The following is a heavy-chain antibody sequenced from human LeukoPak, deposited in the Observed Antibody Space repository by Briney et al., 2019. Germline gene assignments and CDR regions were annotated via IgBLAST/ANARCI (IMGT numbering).Heavy chain of an antibody. Sequence: GGSLRLSCAASGFTFSSYAMHWVRQAPGKGLEWVAVISYDGSNKYYADSVKGRFTISRDNSKDTLYLQMNSLRAEDTAVYYCARDRTRDGYNQGRVFDYWGQGTLVTVSS. D-gene: IGHD5-24*01. CDR2: ISYDGSNK. J-gene: IGHJ4*02. V-gene: IGHV3-30-3*01. CDR3: ARDRTRDGYNQGRVFDY. CDR1: GFTFSSYA.